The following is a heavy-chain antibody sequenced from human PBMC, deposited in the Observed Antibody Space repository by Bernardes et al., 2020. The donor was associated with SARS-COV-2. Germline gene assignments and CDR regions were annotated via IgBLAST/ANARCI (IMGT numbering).Heavy chain of an antibody. J-gene: IGHJ4*02. CDR3: ARDFGGESDY. V-gene: IGHV3-74*01. CDR2: MNEDGSII. Sequence: GGPLRLSCAASGFIVSAYWMHWVRQAPGEVLVWVSRMNEDGSIINYAESVKGRFTISRDIAGNMVYLQMSSLRAEDTAVYYCARDFGGESDYWGQGTVVTVSS. CDR1: GFIVSAYW. D-gene: IGHD2-21*01.